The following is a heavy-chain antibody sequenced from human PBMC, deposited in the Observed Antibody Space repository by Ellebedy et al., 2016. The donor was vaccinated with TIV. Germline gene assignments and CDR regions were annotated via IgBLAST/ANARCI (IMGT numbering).Heavy chain of an antibody. Sequence: SETLSLXXAVSGGSISSGGYSWSWIRQPPGKGLEWIGYIYHSGSTYYNPSLKSRVTISVDTSKNQFSLKLSSVTAADTAVYYCARDHSSSSGRAFDIWGQGTTVTVSS. CDR3: ARDHSSSSGRAFDI. D-gene: IGHD6-6*01. CDR2: IYHSGST. V-gene: IGHV4-30-2*01. CDR1: GGSISSGGYS. J-gene: IGHJ3*02.